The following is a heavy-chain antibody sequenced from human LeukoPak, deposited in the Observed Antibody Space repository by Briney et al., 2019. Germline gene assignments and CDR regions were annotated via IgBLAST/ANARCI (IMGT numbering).Heavy chain of an antibody. V-gene: IGHV1-2*02. CDR2: INPNSGGT. Sequence: ASVKVSCKASGYTFTGYYMHWVRQAPGQGLEWMGWINPNSGGTNCAQKFQGRVTMTRDTSISTAYMELSRLRSDDTAVYYCARVGFTGAVAFWGQGTLVTVSS. CDR3: ARVGFTGAVAF. J-gene: IGHJ4*02. D-gene: IGHD6-13*01. CDR1: GYTFTGYY.